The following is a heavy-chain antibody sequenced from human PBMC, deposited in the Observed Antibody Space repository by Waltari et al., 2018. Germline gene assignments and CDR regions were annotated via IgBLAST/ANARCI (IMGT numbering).Heavy chain of an antibody. CDR3: ARDRGRGLYLDS. Sequence: QLQLQQSGPGLVPPSASLSLPCAVSRDAMSGCDFLNWVRQPPGKGLEWIGQVHRSGRTNYNPSLESRVTVSIDTSKNQFSLKVSSATAADTAVYYCARDRGRGLYLDSWGQGTQVTVSP. D-gene: IGHD2-15*01. CDR2: VHRSGRT. CDR1: RDAMSGCDF. V-gene: IGHV4-4*02. J-gene: IGHJ4*02.